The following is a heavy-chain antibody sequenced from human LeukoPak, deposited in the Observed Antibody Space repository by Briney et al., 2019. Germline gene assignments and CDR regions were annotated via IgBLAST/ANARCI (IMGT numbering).Heavy chain of an antibody. CDR1: GFTFSTYW. J-gene: IGHJ4*02. V-gene: IGHV3-74*01. CDR3: ARGTEYMTMDH. D-gene: IGHD4/OR15-4a*01. Sequence: GGSLRLSCAASGFTFSTYWMHWVRQAPGKGLMWVSRTNSDGSNTHYADSVKGRFTISRDNAKNTLCLQVNSLRVEDTAVYYCARGTEYMTMDHWGLGTLVTVSS. CDR2: TNSDGSNT.